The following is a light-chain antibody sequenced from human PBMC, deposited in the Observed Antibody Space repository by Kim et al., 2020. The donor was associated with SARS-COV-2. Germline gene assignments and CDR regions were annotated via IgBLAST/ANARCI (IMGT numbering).Light chain of an antibody. J-gene: IGKJ1*01. CDR1: KRISRW. CDR2: DAA. CDR3: RQLFGRT. V-gene: IGKV1-5*01. Sequence: SGTVGDRVTISCRASKRISRWLAWYQQKPGKAPKLLIYDAANLESGVPTRFSGSGSGTEFTLTISSLQPDDLAIYYCRQLFGRTFGQGTKVDIK.